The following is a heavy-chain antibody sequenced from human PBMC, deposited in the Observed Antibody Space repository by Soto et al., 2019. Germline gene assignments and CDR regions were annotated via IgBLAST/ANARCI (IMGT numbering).Heavy chain of an antibody. D-gene: IGHD6-13*01. CDR1: GFTFSDHY. V-gene: IGHV3-72*01. Sequence: EVQLVESGGGLVQPGGSLRLSCAASGFTFSDHYMDWVRQAPGKGLEWVGRTRNKANSYTTEYAASVKGRFTISRDDSXNXLXXQMNSLKTEDTAVYYCARDARIAVAGGYYYYGMDVWGQGTTVTVSS. CDR2: TRNKANSYTT. CDR3: ARDARIAVAGGYYYYGMDV. J-gene: IGHJ6*02.